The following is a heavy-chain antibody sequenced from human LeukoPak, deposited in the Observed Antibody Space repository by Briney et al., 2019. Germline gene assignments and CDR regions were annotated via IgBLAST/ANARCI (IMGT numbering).Heavy chain of an antibody. Sequence: GGSLRLSCAASGFTLSSYAMSWVRQAPGKGLEWVSATSSSDAGTYYAESVRGRFTISRDTSKNTVSLQMYSLRAEDTAVYYCVREKGRGVISPYFDSWGQGTLVTVSS. J-gene: IGHJ4*02. V-gene: IGHV3-23*01. CDR2: TSSSDAGT. CDR3: VREKGRGVISPYFDS. D-gene: IGHD3-10*01. CDR1: GFTLSSYA.